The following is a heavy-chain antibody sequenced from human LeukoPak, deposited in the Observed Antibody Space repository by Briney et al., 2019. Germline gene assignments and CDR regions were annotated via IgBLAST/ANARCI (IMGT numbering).Heavy chain of an antibody. CDR2: VYYSGST. CDR3: ARHDYGDYGRPM. CDR1: GGSISSSSYY. V-gene: IGHV4-39*01. D-gene: IGHD4-17*01. J-gene: IGHJ4*02. Sequence: PSKTLSLTCTVSGGSISSSSYYWGWIRQPPGKGLEWIGSVYYSGSTYYNPSLKSRVTISVDTSKNQFSLKLSSVTAADTAVYYCARHDYGDYGRPMWGQGTLVTVSS.